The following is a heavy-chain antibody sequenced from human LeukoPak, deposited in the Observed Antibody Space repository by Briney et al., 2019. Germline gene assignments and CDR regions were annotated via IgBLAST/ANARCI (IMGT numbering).Heavy chain of an antibody. CDR1: GFTFSSYA. Sequence: GGSLRLSCAASGFTFSSYAMSWVRQAPGKGQEWVSAISGSGGSTYYADSVKGRFTISRDNSKNTLYLQMNSLRAEDTAVYYCAKDRVHYYDSSGYYSEWGQGTLVTVSS. J-gene: IGHJ4*02. D-gene: IGHD3-22*01. V-gene: IGHV3-23*01. CDR3: AKDRVHYYDSSGYYSE. CDR2: ISGSGGST.